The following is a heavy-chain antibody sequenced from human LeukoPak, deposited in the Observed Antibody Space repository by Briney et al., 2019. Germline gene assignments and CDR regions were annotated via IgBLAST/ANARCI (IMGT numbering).Heavy chain of an antibody. CDR2: ISWNSGSI. J-gene: IGHJ4*02. Sequence: GRSLRLSCAASGFTFDDYAMHWVRQAPGKGLEWVSGISWNSGSIGYADSVKGRFTISRDNAKNSLYLQMNSLRAEDTALYYCAKAGYGSGSYSYFDYWGRGTLVTVSS. V-gene: IGHV3-9*01. CDR3: AKAGYGSGSYSYFDY. D-gene: IGHD3-10*01. CDR1: GFTFDDYA.